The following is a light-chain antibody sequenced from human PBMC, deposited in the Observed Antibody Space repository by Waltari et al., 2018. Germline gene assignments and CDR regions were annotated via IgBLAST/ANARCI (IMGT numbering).Light chain of an antibody. CDR2: HAS. Sequence: EIVLTQSPATLPLSPGERATLSCRASQSVSTFLAWYQQQPGQPPRLLIYHASNRATGIPARFSGRGSGTNFTLTISSLEPEDFAVYYCQQRANWPPLSFGGGTRVEIK. V-gene: IGKV3-11*01. J-gene: IGKJ4*01. CDR3: QQRANWPPLS. CDR1: QSVSTF.